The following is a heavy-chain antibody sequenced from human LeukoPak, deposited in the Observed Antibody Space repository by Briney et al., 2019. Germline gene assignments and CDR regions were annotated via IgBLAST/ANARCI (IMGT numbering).Heavy chain of an antibody. CDR2: INLNSGGT. CDR3: ARGGPYYDSSRANDLNY. V-gene: IGHV1-2*04. CDR1: GYTFTDYY. J-gene: IGHJ4*02. D-gene: IGHD3-22*01. Sequence: AGVKVSCKASGYTFTDYYLQWVRQAPAQGLEWMGWINLNSGGTHLVQRFHGWVTMTTDASISTAYMELSRLTSDDTAVYYCARGGPYYDSSRANDLNYWGQGTLVTVSS.